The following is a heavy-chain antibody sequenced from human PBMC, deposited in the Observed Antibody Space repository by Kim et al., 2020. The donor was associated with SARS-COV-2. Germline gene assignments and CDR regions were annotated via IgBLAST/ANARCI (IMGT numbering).Heavy chain of an antibody. Sequence: GGSLRLSCTASGFIFSNTWMNWVRQAPGKGLVWVSRINADGTKTNYADSVKGRFTISRDNAKNTLYLQMNSLRDEDTAVYYCTRGYTYRDYWGQGTLVTVSS. D-gene: IGHD5-18*01. CDR3: TRGYTYRDY. J-gene: IGHJ4*02. V-gene: IGHV3-74*01. CDR2: INADGTKT. CDR1: GFIFSNTW.